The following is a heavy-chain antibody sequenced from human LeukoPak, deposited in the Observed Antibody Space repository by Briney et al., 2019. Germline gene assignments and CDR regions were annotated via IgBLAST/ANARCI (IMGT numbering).Heavy chain of an antibody. CDR1: GYTFTSYD. Sequence: AASVKVSCKASGYTFTSYDINWVRQATGQGLEWMGWMNPNSGNTGYAQKFQGRVTMTRNTSISTAYMELSSLRAEDTAVYYCARVEELLQDYYYYYMDVWGKGTTVTISS. D-gene: IGHD1-26*01. CDR2: MNPNSGNT. J-gene: IGHJ6*03. CDR3: ARVEELLQDYYYYYMDV. V-gene: IGHV1-8*01.